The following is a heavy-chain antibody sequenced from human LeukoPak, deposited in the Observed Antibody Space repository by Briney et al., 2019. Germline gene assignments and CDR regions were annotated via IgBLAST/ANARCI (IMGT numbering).Heavy chain of an antibody. CDR1: GFTFSRYG. J-gene: IGHJ6*02. CDR2: ISYDGTNK. Sequence: PGGSLRLSCVVSGFTFSRYGIRWVRQAPGKGLEWVALISYDGTNKYYADSVKGRFTISRDNSKNTLHLQMNSLRPEDTAVYYCAKDRNHYDSSGPRLDVWGQGTTVTVSS. CDR3: AKDRNHYDSSGPRLDV. D-gene: IGHD3-22*01. V-gene: IGHV3-30*18.